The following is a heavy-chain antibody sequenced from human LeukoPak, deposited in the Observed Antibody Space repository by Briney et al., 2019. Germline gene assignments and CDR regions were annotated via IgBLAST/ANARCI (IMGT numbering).Heavy chain of an antibody. CDR3: ARDILRGGGGSPCDY. CDR2: ISTSSSHI. V-gene: IGHV3-21*01. J-gene: IGHJ4*02. CDR1: GFTFSYYS. D-gene: IGHD2-15*01. Sequence: PGGSLRLFCAASGFTFSYYSMNWVRQAPGKGLEWISSISTSSSHIYYADSVKGRFTISRDNAKKSVFLQMNSLRAEDTAMYYCARDILRGGGGSPCDYWGQGTLVTVSS.